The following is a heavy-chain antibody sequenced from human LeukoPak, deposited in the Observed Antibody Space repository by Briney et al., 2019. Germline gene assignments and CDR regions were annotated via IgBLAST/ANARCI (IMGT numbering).Heavy chain of an antibody. Sequence: ASVKVSCKASGYTFTSYYMHWVRQAPGQGLEWMGIINPSGGSTSYAQKFQGRVTMTRDTSTSTAYMELSSLRSEDTAVYYCATDVDTAPGWFDPWGQGTLVTVSS. D-gene: IGHD5-18*01. J-gene: IGHJ5*02. CDR3: ATDVDTAPGWFDP. V-gene: IGHV1-46*01. CDR1: GYTFTSYY. CDR2: INPSGGST.